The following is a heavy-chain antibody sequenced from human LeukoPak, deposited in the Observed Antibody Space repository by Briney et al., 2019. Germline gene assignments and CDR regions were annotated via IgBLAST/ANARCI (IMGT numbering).Heavy chain of an antibody. V-gene: IGHV3-53*01. J-gene: IGHJ6*03. CDR3: ASRYYYDSSGYLGVYYYYYMDV. D-gene: IGHD3-22*01. Sequence: GGSLRLSCAASGFTVSSNYMSWVRQAPGKGLEWVSVIYSGGSTYYADSVKGRFPISRDNSKNTLYLQMNSLRAEDTAVYYCASRYYYDSSGYLGVYYYYYMDVWGKGTTVTVSS. CDR2: IYSGGST. CDR1: GFTVSSNY.